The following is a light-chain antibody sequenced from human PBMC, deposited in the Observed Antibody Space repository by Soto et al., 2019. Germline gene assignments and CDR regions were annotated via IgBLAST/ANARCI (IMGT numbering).Light chain of an antibody. CDR2: GAS. CDR3: QQYGSSPWT. Sequence: EIVLTQSPGTLSLSPGERATLSCRASQSVSSSYLAWYQQKPGQAPRLLIYGASSRATGIPDRFSGSGSGTVFTLTISRLEPEDFAVYYCQQYGSSPWTFVQGTKVQIK. CDR1: QSVSSSY. V-gene: IGKV3-20*01. J-gene: IGKJ1*01.